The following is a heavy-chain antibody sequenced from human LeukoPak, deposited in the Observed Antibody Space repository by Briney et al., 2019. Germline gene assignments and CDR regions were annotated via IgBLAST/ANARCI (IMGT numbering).Heavy chain of an antibody. V-gene: IGHV4-38-2*01. J-gene: IGHJ4*02. CDR2: VYHTGRT. CDR3: ASHYYASSGSLFDS. D-gene: IGHD3-22*01. CDR1: GYSIGSGYY. Sequence: PSETLSLTCAVSGYSIGSGYYWVWIRQPPGKGVEGIGSVYHTGRTYYDPSLKSRVTISLDTYKNQFSLRLTSVTAADTALYYCASHYYASSGSLFDSWGRGSLVTVSS.